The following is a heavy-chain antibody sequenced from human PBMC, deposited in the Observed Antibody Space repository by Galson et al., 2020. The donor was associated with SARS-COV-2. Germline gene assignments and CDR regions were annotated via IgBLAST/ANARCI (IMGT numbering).Heavy chain of an antibody. CDR3: ARDGAPYCSTTSCYPYYYYMDG. Sequence: ASVKVSCKASGYTFGNYGLSWVRQAPGQGLEWMGWISAYNGKTNYAQKVQGRVTMTTDTSTSIAYMELRSLRPDDTAVYYCARDGAPYCSTTSCYPYYYYMDGWGKGTTVTVSS. D-gene: IGHD2-2*01. CDR1: GYTFGNYG. V-gene: IGHV1-18*01. CDR2: ISAYNGKT. J-gene: IGHJ6*03.